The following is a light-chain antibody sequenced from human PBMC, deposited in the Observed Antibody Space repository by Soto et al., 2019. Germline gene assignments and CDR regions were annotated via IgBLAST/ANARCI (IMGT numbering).Light chain of an antibody. J-gene: IGLJ1*01. CDR2: EVS. V-gene: IGLV2-23*02. CDR1: SSDVGGYNL. CDR3: CSYAGSSTYV. Sequence: QSVLTQPASVSGSPGQSITISCTGTSSDVGGYNLVSWYQQHPGKAPKLMIYEVSKRPSGVSNRFPGSKSGNTASLTISGLQAEDEADYYCCSYAGSSTYVFVTGTKVTVL.